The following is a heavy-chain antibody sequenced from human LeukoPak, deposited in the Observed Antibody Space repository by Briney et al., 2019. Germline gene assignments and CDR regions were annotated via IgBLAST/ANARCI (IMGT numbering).Heavy chain of an antibody. CDR1: GFTFSSYW. J-gene: IGHJ6*02. D-gene: IGHD3-9*01. V-gene: IGHV3-7*01. CDR3: AREPLRYFDWLYSLGYYGMDV. CDR2: IKQDGSEK. Sequence: GGSLRLSCAASGFTFSSYWMSWVRQAPGKGLEWVANIKQDGSEKYYVDSVKGRFTISRDNAKNSLYLQMNSLRAEDTAVYYCAREPLRYFDWLYSLGYYGMDVWGQGTTVTVSS.